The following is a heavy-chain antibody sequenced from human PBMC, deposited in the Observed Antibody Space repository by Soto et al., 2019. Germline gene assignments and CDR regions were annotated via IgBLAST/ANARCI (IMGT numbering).Heavy chain of an antibody. D-gene: IGHD3-10*01. CDR3: ARGLDRDWGIYYSPWFAP. CDR1: GGSISSGDYY. J-gene: IGHJ5*02. CDR2: IYYSGST. V-gene: IGHV4-30-4*01. Sequence: PSETLSLTCTVSGGSISSGDYYWSWIRQPPGKGLEWIGYIYYSGSTYYNPSLKSRVTISVDTSKNQFSLKLSSVTAADTAVYYFARGLDRDWGIYYSPWFAPGGRGPLVTVSS.